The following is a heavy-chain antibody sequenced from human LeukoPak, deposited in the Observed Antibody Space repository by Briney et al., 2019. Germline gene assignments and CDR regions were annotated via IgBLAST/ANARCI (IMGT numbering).Heavy chain of an antibody. CDR3: AKGIPNDSSGYYYFEGYYFDY. CDR1: GFTLDNYN. J-gene: IGHJ4*02. D-gene: IGHD3-22*01. Sequence: GGSLRLSCEASGFTLDNYNFNWVRQAPGKGLEWVASIRSYSSYIHYADSVKGRFTISRDDAKKSLYLQMNSLRAEDTAVYYCAKGIPNDSSGYYYFEGYYFDYWGQGTLVTVSS. V-gene: IGHV3-21*01. CDR2: IRSYSSYI.